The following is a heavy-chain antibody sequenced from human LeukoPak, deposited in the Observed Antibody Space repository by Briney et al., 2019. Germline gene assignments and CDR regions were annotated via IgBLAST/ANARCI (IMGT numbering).Heavy chain of an antibody. D-gene: IGHD2-15*01. V-gene: IGHV1-69*05. Sequence: SVKVSCKASGGTFSSYAISWVRQAPGQGLEWMGRIIPMFGTANYAQKFQGRVTITTDESASTAYMELSSLRSEDTAVYYCARGTFTGDPTHWFDPWGQGTLVTVSS. CDR2: IIPMFGTA. J-gene: IGHJ5*02. CDR1: GGTFSSYA. CDR3: ARGTFTGDPTHWFDP.